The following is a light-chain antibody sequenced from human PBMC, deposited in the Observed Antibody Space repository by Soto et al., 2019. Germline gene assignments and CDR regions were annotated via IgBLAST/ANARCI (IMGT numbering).Light chain of an antibody. CDR2: GAS. CDR1: QSVNDNY. J-gene: IGKJ1*01. CDR3: QQYGSPPWT. V-gene: IGKV3-20*01. Sequence: EIVLTQSPGTLSLSPGETATLSGRASQSVNDNYLAWYHQSPGQAPRLLIHGASNRATGLPDRFSGSGSGTDFTLNISRLEPEDFAMYYCQQYGSPPWTFGQGTKVDIK.